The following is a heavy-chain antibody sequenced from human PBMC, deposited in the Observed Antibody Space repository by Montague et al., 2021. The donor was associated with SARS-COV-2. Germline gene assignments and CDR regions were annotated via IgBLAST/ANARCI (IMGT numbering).Heavy chain of an antibody. CDR2: IYYSGST. CDR3: ARDVRYYDFWSGRAQTSPDY. J-gene: IGHJ4*02. D-gene: IGHD3-3*01. V-gene: IGHV4-59*12. Sequence: SETLSLTCTVSGGSISSYYWSWIRQPPGKGLEWIGYIYYSGSTNYNPSLKSRVTISVDTSKSQFSLKLSSVTAADTAVCYCARDVRYYDFWSGRAQTSPDYWGQGTLVTVSS. CDR1: GGSISSYY.